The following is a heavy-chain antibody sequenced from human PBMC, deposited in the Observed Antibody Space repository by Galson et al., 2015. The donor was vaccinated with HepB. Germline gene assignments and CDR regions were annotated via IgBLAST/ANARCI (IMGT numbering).Heavy chain of an antibody. D-gene: IGHD3-3*01. Sequence: SLRLSCATSGFSPHDHAIHWVRQPPGKGLEWVSGISWNSGSLGYADSVKGRLTISRDNGQNVVYLQMNNLRIEDTALYHCVRVGDDFWGGFYDWGQGTLVTVSS. CDR2: ISWNSGSL. CDR1: GFSPHDHA. V-gene: IGHV3-9*02. J-gene: IGHJ4*02. CDR3: VRVGDDFWGGFYD.